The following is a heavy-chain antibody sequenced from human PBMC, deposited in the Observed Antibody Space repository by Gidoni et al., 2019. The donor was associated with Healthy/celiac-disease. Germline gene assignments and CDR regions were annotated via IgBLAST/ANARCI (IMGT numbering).Heavy chain of an antibody. CDR3: AKDHY. Sequence: QVQRVESGGGVVQPGRSLRLSCAASGFTFSSYGMHWVRQAPGKGLEWVAVISYDGSNKYYADSVKGRFTISRDNSKNTLYLQMNSLRAEDTAVYYCAKDHYWGQGTLVTVSS. V-gene: IGHV3-30*18. CDR2: ISYDGSNK. CDR1: GFTFSSYG. J-gene: IGHJ4*02.